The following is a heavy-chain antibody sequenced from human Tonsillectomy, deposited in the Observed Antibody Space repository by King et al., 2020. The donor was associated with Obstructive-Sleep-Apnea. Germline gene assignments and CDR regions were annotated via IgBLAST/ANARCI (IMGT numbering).Heavy chain of an antibody. Sequence: VQLVESGGGLVKPGGSLRLSCAASGFTFSDYYMSWIRQAPGKGLEWVSYISTDSIYTNYADSVKGRFTISRANARNSLYLQMNSLRAEDTAVYYCARGRLGGLRYFDWLLFFVYWGQGTLVTVSS. V-gene: IGHV3-11*06. D-gene: IGHD3-9*01. CDR1: GFTFSDYY. CDR2: ISTDSIYT. CDR3: ARGRLGGLRYFDWLLFFVY. J-gene: IGHJ4*02.